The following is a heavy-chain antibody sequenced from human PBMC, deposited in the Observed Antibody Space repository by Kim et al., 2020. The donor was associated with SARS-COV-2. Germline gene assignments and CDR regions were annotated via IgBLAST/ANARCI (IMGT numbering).Heavy chain of an antibody. CDR3: ARDAPLWFGELSHAFDI. CDR1: GFTFSSYA. D-gene: IGHD3-10*01. V-gene: IGHV3-30*04. Sequence: GGSLRLSCAASGFTFSSYAMHWVRQAPGKGLEWVAVISYDGSNKYYADSVKGRFTISRDNYKNTLYLQMNSLRAEDTAVYYCARDAPLWFGELSHAFDIWGQGTMVTVSS. CDR2: ISYDGSNK. J-gene: IGHJ3*02.